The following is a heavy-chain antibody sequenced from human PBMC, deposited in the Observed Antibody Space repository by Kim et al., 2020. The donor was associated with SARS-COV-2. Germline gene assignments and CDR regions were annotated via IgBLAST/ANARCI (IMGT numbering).Heavy chain of an antibody. CDR2: IKYDGRVT. J-gene: IGHJ6*02. V-gene: IGHV3-7*01. CDR1: GFTFTSYW. Sequence: GGSLRLSCAASGFTFTSYWMNWVRQAPGKGPEWVANIKYDGRVTYYVDSVKGRFFISRDNAKNSLYLLMNSLRVEDTAVYFCAREETFDGMDVWGQGTTVTVSS. D-gene: IGHD3-10*01. CDR3: AREETFDGMDV.